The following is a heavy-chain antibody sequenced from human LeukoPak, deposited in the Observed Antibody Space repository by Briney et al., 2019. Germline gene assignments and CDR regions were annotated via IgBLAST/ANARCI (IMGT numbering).Heavy chain of an antibody. Sequence: PGGSLRLSCAASEFTFSGSAMHWVRPASGKGLEWVGRIRSKANSYATTYAASVKGRFTISRDDSKNTAYLQMNSLRAEDTAVYYCAGDSETETGWYYYGMDVWAKGPRSPSP. D-gene: IGHD1-1*01. CDR1: EFTFSGSA. CDR3: AGDSETETGWYYYGMDV. CDR2: IRSKANSYAT. V-gene: IGHV3-73*01. J-gene: IGHJ6*02.